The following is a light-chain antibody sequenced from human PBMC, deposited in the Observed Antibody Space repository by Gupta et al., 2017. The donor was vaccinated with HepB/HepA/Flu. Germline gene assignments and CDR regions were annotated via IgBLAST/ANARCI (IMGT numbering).Light chain of an antibody. CDR3: AAWDTSLNVVV. V-gene: IGLV1-44*01. Sequence: QSVLTQSTSVSGTPGQRVTISCSGSSSNVGRNNVNWYQQLPGTAPKLLIYYYDERPSGVPDRISGSKSGTSASLAISGLQSEDEADYYCAAWDTSLNVVVFGGGTKLTVL. J-gene: IGLJ2*01. CDR2: YYD. CDR1: SSNVGRNN.